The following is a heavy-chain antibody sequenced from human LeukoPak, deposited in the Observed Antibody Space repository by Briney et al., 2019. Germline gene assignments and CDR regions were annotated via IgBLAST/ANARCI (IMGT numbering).Heavy chain of an antibody. J-gene: IGHJ4*02. D-gene: IGHD3-10*01. V-gene: IGHV1-69*06. CDR2: IIPIFGTA. CDR1: GGTFSSYA. Sequence: SVKVSCKASGGTFSSYAISWVRQAPGQGLEWMGGIIPIFGTANYAQKFQGRVTITADKSTSTAYMELSSLRSEDTAVYYCASAYGSGSYHFDYWGQGTLVTVPS. CDR3: ASAYGSGSYHFDY.